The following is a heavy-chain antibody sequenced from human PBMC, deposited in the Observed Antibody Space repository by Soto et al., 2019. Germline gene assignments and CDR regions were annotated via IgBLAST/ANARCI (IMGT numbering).Heavy chain of an antibody. Sequence: QVQLQESGPGLVKPSETLSLTCTVSGGSISSYYWSWIRQPPGKGLEWIGNIYYSGSTKYNPSLKRRVTISVDTSKNRFSLRLSSVTAADTAVYYCARVWGGAFDFWGQGTMVTVSS. V-gene: IGHV4-59*01. J-gene: IGHJ3*01. CDR1: GGSISSYY. D-gene: IGHD3-10*01. CDR3: ARVWGGAFDF. CDR2: IYYSGST.